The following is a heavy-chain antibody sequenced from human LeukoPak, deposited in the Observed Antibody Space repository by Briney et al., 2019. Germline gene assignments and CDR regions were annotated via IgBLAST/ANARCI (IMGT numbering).Heavy chain of an antibody. J-gene: IGHJ5*02. CDR1: GGSINDYY. Sequence: SETLSLTCTVSGGSINDYYWSWIRQPAGKGLEWIGRIYTSGTTNYNPSLKSRVTMSLDTSKNQFSLKLSSVTAADTAVYYCARDHYGKTNWFDPWGQGTLVTVSS. V-gene: IGHV4-4*07. D-gene: IGHD4-17*01. CDR2: IYTSGTT. CDR3: ARDHYGKTNWFDP.